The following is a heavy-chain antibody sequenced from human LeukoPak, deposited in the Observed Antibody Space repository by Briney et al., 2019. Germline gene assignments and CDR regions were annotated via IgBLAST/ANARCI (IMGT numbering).Heavy chain of an antibody. CDR2: ITSGGDYI. J-gene: IGHJ4*02. Sequence: KSGGSLRLSCAASGFTFNTFNMNWVRQAPGKGLEWVSSITSGGDYIYYADSVKGRFTTSKDNAKNSLSLQLNSLRVEDTAVYYCARGHYDVLAASYKWTPDYWGRGTLVTVSS. CDR1: GFTFNTFN. V-gene: IGHV3-21*01. CDR3: ARGHYDVLAASYKWTPDY. D-gene: IGHD3-9*01.